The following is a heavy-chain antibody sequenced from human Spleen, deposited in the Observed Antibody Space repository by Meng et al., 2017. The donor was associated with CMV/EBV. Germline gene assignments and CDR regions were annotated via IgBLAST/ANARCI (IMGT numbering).Heavy chain of an antibody. CDR1: GDSITTHLYY. J-gene: IGHJ3*02. CDR2: VYHTGST. D-gene: IGHD2-21*01. V-gene: IGHV4-39*07. Sequence: GSLRLSCTVSGDSITTHLYYWAWLRQSPGKGLEYIGNVYHTGSTYYSPSLKSRATISIDTSNSQFSLKLSSVTAADTAVYFCARDDEGDCGSDCYHDALDIWGQGTMVTVSS. CDR3: ARDDEGDCGSDCYHDALDI.